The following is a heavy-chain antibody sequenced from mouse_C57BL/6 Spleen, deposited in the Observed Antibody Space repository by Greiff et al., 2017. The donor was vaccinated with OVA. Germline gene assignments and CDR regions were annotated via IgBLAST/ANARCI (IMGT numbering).Heavy chain of an antibody. D-gene: IGHD1-1*01. J-gene: IGHJ1*03. Sequence: QVQLQQPGAELVKPGASVKMSCKASGYTFTSYWITWVKQRPGQGLEWIGDIYPGSGSTNYNEKFKSKATLTVDTSSSTAYMQLSSLTSEDSAVYYCARETTVVARYFDVWGTGTTVTVST. CDR3: ARETTVVARYFDV. CDR2: IYPGSGST. CDR1: GYTFTSYW. V-gene: IGHV1-55*01.